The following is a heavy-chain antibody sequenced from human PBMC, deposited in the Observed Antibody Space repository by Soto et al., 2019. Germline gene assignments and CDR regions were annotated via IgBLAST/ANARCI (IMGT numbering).Heavy chain of an antibody. D-gene: IGHD3-3*01. CDR1: GSTFSTSA. CDR3: VRGEFGGGRGHFGC. V-gene: IGHV3-30-3*01. CDR2: ISYGGNSE. J-gene: IGHJ4*02. Sequence: QVQVVESGGGVVQPGGSLRLSCAASGSTFSTSAMHWVRQAPGKGLEWMAAISYGGNSEYYADSVKGRFTVSRDISESTLYLQMNSLRTEDTAVYYCVRGEFGGGRGHFGCWGQGTLVSVSS.